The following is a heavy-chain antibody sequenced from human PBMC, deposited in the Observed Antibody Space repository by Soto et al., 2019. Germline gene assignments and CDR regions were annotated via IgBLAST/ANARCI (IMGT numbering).Heavy chain of an antibody. J-gene: IGHJ4*02. CDR2: INAGNGNT. CDR3: ARGHGLRDGYNPGY. Sequence: ASVKVSCKASGYTFTSYAMHWVRQAPGQRLEWMGWINAGNGNTKYSQKFQGRVTITRDTSASTAYMELSSLRSEDTAVYYCARGHGLRDGYNPGYWGQGTLVTVSS. V-gene: IGHV1-3*01. CDR1: GYTFTSYA. D-gene: IGHD5-12*01.